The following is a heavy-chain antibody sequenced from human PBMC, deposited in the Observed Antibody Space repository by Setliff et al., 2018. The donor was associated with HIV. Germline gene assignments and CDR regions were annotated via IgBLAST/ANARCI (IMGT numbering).Heavy chain of an antibody. V-gene: IGHV4-38-2*02. Sequence: LSLTCSVSGPSLSTGHHWGWIRQTPEKGLEWIGSSSDSGYTHYNPSLKSRVTISLDTSKNQFSLNLTSVTAADTAVYFCARELFGGSGFIDYWGQGTLVTVSS. D-gene: IGHD3-16*01. CDR1: GPSLSTGHH. CDR2: SSDSGYT. CDR3: ARELFGGSGFIDY. J-gene: IGHJ4*02.